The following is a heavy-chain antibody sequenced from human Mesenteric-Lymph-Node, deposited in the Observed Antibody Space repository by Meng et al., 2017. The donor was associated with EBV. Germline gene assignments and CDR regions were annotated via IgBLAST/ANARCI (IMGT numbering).Heavy chain of an antibody. CDR3: ARVDYYDSSSLFDP. Sequence: QVKRQESGPGLVKPSGTLSLTCAVSGGSISSTNWWSWVRQPPGKGLEWIGEIYHSGSTNYNPSLKSRVTISLDKSKNQFSLKLSSVTAADTAVYYCARVDYYDSSSLFDPWGQGTLVTVSS. J-gene: IGHJ5*02. D-gene: IGHD3-22*01. CDR2: IYHSGST. CDR1: GGSISSTNW. V-gene: IGHV4-4*02.